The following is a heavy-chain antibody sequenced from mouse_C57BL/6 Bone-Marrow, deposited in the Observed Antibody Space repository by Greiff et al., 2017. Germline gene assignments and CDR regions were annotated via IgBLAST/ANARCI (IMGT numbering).Heavy chain of an antibody. Sequence: VQLQQSGAELARPGASVKLSCKASGYTFTSYGISWVKQRNGQGLEWIGEIYPRSGNTNYNEKFKGKATLTADQSSSTAYMELRSLTSEDSSVYFCAYYRGYYAMDYWGQGTSVTVSS. D-gene: IGHD1-1*01. J-gene: IGHJ4*01. CDR2: IYPRSGNT. CDR3: AYYRGYYAMDY. V-gene: IGHV1-81*01. CDR1: GYTFTSYG.